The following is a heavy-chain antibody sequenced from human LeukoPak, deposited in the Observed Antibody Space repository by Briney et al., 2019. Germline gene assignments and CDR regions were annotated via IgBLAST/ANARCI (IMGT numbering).Heavy chain of an antibody. CDR2: IYYSGST. V-gene: IGHV4-39*01. CDR1: GGSISSYY. J-gene: IGHJ3*02. D-gene: IGHD2-2*01. Sequence: QPSETLSLTCTVSGGSISSYYWGWIRQPPGKGLEWIGSIYYSGSTYYNPSLKSRVTISVDTSKNQFSLKLSSVTAADTAVYYCARLGAFYCSSTSCSIDAFDIWGQGTMVTVSS. CDR3: ARLGAFYCSSTSCSIDAFDI.